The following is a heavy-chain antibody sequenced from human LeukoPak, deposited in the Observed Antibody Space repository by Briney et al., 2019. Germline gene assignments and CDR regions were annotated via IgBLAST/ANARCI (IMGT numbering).Heavy chain of an antibody. D-gene: IGHD6-13*01. J-gene: IGHJ4*02. Sequence: PSETLSLTCTVSGGSISSSSYYWGWIRQPPGKGLEWIGSIYYSGSTYYNPSLKSRVTISVDTSKNQFSLKLSSVTAADTAVYYCARHTGSSPFWGQGTLVTVSS. V-gene: IGHV4-39*01. CDR3: ARHTGSSPF. CDR2: IYYSGST. CDR1: GGSISSSSYY.